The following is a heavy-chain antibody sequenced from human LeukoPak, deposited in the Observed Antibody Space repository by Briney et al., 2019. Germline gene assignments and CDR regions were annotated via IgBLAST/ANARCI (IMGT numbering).Heavy chain of an antibody. CDR2: ISYDGSNK. D-gene: IGHD3-3*01. J-gene: IGHJ4*02. Sequence: GGSLRLSCAASGFTFSSYAMHWVRQAPGKGLEWVAVISYDGSNKYYADSVKGRFTISRDNSKNTLYLQMNSLRAEDTAVYYCARDSPRQLRFLEWLFEPVPDYWDQGTLVTVSS. CDR1: GFTFSSYA. V-gene: IGHV3-30-3*01. CDR3: ARDSPRQLRFLEWLFEPVPDY.